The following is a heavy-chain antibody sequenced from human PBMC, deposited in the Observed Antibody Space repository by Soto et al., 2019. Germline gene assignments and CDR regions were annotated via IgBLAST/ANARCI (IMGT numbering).Heavy chain of an antibody. J-gene: IGHJ6*02. CDR2: MNPNSGNT. CDR1: GYTFTSYD. Sequence: QVQLVQSGAEVKKPGASVKVSCKASGYTFTSYDINWVRQATGQGLEWMGWMNPNSGNTGYAQKFQGRVTMTRNTSISTAYMELSSLRSEDTAVYYCARGRPRGALYYYYGMDVWDQGTTVTVSS. CDR3: ARGRPRGALYYYYGMDV. D-gene: IGHD1-26*01. V-gene: IGHV1-8*01.